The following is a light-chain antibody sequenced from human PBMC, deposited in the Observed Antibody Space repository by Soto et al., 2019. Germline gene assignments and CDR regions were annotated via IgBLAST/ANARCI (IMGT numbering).Light chain of an antibody. CDR3: KQYNNWPPVT. CDR1: QSVSSN. V-gene: IGKV3-15*01. CDR2: GAS. Sequence: EIVMTQSPATLSVSPGERATLSSSSSQSVSSNLAWYQQKPGQAPRLLIYGASTRATGIPARFSGSGSGTEFTLTISSMQSEDFAVYYCKQYNNWPPVTFGQGTRLEI. J-gene: IGKJ5*01.